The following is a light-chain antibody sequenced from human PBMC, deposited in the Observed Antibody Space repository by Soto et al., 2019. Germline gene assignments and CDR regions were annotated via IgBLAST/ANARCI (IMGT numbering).Light chain of an antibody. J-gene: IGLJ1*01. Sequence: QSALTQPRSVSGSPGQSVTISCTGTSSDVGGYNYVSWYQQHPGKAPKLMIYDVSKRPSGVPDRFSGSKSGNTASLTISGLQAEDEADYSCCSYAGTSTLYVFGTGTKLTVL. CDR3: CSYAGTSTLYV. CDR1: SSDVGGYNY. V-gene: IGLV2-11*01. CDR2: DVS.